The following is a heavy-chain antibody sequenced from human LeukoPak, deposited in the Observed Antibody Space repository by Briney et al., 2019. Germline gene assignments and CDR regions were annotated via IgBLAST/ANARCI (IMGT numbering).Heavy chain of an antibody. V-gene: IGHV3-21*01. CDR3: ARATNYDFWSGYPDHDAFDI. D-gene: IGHD3-3*01. CDR2: XSSSSSYI. Sequence: SXRLXCAASXFTXSSXSMNWVRQAPGXGLXWXSSXSSSSSYIYYADSVKGRFTISRDNAKNSLYLQMNSLRAEDTAVYYCARATNYDFWSGYPDHDAFDIWGQGTMVTVSS. CDR1: XFTXSSXS. J-gene: IGHJ3*02.